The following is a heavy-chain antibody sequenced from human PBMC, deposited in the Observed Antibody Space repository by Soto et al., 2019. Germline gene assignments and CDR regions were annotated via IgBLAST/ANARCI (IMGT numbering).Heavy chain of an antibody. V-gene: IGHV3-11*01. D-gene: IGHD3-9*01. CDR3: ARGSDILTGYSKAFDS. J-gene: IGHJ4*02. CDR2: ISSSGVTK. CDR1: GFTLSEYY. Sequence: QVQLVESGGGLVKPGGSLRLSCAASGFTLSEYYMSWIRQAPGKGQEWVAYISSSGVTKYYAESVRGRFTISRDNAKNSLHLQMNSLRAEDAAMYYCARGSDILTGYSKAFDSWGQGTLVTVSS.